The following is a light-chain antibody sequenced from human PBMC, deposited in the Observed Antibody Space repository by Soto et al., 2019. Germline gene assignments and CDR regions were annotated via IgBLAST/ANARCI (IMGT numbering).Light chain of an antibody. V-gene: IGLV2-11*01. Sequence: QSALTQPRSVSGSPGQSVTISCTGTSSDVGGHNSVSWFQQHPGKAPKLMIYDVSKRPSGVPDRFSGSKSGNTASLTISGLQAEDEADYYCCSYAGSPYVFGPGTKLTVL. J-gene: IGLJ1*01. CDR1: SSDVGGHNS. CDR3: CSYAGSPYV. CDR2: DVS.